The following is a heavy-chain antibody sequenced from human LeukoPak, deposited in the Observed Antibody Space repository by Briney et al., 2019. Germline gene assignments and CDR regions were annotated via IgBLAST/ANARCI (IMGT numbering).Heavy chain of an antibody. J-gene: IGHJ4*02. CDR3: ARTSSAVNTKGLDS. V-gene: IGHV3-53*01. CDR1: GFAVSSNY. CDR2: VYSGGST. Sequence: GGSLRLSCAASGFAVSSNYMTWVRQAPGKGLEWVSVVYSGGSTEYADSVKGRFTISRDNSKNTLYLQMNSLRAEDTAVYYCARTSSAVNTKGLDSWGQGTLSPSRQ. D-gene: IGHD6-13*01.